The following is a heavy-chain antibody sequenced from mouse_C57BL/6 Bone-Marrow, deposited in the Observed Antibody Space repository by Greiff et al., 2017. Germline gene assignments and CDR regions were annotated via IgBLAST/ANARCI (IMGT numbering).Heavy chain of an antibody. J-gene: IGHJ2*01. CDR3: ERSGPLGRSFDY. CDR1: GYTFTSYW. V-gene: IGHV1-55*01. Sequence: QVQLQQPGAELVKPGASVKMSCKASGYTFTSYWITWVKQRPGQGLEWIGEIYPTSGRTNYNEKFKSKAILTVDTSSNTAYMQLSSLTSEDSAVFYCERSGPLGRSFDYWGQGTTLTVSS. D-gene: IGHD4-1*01. CDR2: IYPTSGRT.